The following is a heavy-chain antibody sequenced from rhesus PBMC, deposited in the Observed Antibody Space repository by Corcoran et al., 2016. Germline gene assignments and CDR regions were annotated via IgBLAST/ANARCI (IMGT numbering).Heavy chain of an antibody. V-gene: IGHV4-173*01. CDR3: ARDRYSWNREYYFDY. Sequence: QLQLQESGPGLVKPSETLSLTCAVSGVSISSNYWSWIGQPPGKGLEWIGRISGRGGSTDYNPALKSRGTIYTDTSKTQFALKLSSVTAADTAVYYCARDRYSWNREYYFDYWGQGVLVTVSS. CDR2: ISGRGGST. D-gene: IGHD1-1-1*01. J-gene: IGHJ4*01. CDR1: GVSISSNY.